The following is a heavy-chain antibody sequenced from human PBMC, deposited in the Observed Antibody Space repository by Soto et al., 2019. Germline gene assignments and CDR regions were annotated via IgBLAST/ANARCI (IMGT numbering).Heavy chain of an antibody. D-gene: IGHD4-17*01. CDR2: ISARNGKT. Sequence: QAHLVQSGPEVKKPGASVKVSCKGSGYIFTSYGIAWVRQAPGQGLKWRGWISARNGKTEYAQKFHGRVTVTRDTSTSTAYLELRSLRADDTALYSCARGRYGDYWGQGALVTVSS. V-gene: IGHV1-18*01. CDR3: ARGRYGDY. J-gene: IGHJ4*02. CDR1: GYIFTSYG.